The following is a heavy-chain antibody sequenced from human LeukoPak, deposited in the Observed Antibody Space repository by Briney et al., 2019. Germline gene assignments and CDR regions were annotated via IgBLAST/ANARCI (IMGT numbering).Heavy chain of an antibody. V-gene: IGHV3-30*03. CDR1: GFTFSSYG. Sequence: GGSLRLSCAASGFTFSSYGMHWVRQAPGKGLEWVAVISYDGSNKYYADSVKGRFTISRDNSKNTLYLQMNSLRAEDTAVYYCARVASGFLEWLSSGPTYGMDVWGQGTTVTVSS. CDR3: ARVASGFLEWLSSGPTYGMDV. CDR2: ISYDGSNK. D-gene: IGHD3-3*01. J-gene: IGHJ6*02.